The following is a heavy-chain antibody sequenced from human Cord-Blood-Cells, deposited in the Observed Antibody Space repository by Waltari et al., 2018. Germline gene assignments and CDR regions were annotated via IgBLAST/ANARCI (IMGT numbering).Heavy chain of an antibody. CDR2: ISSSSSYI. D-gene: IGHD3-10*01. CDR1: GFTFSSYS. J-gene: IGHJ4*02. Sequence: EVQLVESGGGLVKPGGSLRLSCAASGFTFSSYSMKWVRQAPGKGLEWVSSISSSSSYIYYADSVKGRFTISRDNAKNSLYLQMNSLRAEDTAVYYCARYGSGSYYFFIDYWGQGTLVTVSS. V-gene: IGHV3-21*01. CDR3: ARYGSGSYYFFIDY.